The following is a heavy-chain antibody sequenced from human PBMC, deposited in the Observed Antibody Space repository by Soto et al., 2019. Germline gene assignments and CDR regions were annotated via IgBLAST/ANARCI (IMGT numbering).Heavy chain of an antibody. Sequence: EVQLLESGGGLVQPGGSLRLSCAASGFTFSNYGMSWVRQAPGKGLEWASALPEIGTNTYYADSVKGRFTISRDNSNTTLFLQINNLRAGDTAVYYFAKKSGVGAPWYFDYWGQGTLVTVSS. CDR1: GFTFSNYG. V-gene: IGHV3-23*01. CDR3: AKKSGVGAPWYFDY. D-gene: IGHD1-26*01. CDR2: LPEIGTNT. J-gene: IGHJ4*02.